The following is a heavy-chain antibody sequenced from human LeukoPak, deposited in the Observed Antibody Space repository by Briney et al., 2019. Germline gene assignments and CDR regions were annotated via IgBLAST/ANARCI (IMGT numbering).Heavy chain of an antibody. CDR2: INPNSGGT. CDR1: GYTFTGYY. CDR3: ARGANRLVGARPRSNWFDP. J-gene: IGHJ5*02. D-gene: IGHD1-26*01. Sequence: GASVKVSCKASGYTFTGYYMHWVRQAPGQGLEWMGWINPNSGGTNYAQKFQGRVTMTRDTSISTAYMELSRLRSDDTAVYYCARGANRLVGARPRSNWFDPWGQGTLVTVSS. V-gene: IGHV1-2*02.